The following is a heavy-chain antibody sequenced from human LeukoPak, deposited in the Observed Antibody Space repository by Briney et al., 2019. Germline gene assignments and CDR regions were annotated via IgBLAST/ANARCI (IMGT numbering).Heavy chain of an antibody. CDR3: ARDPVYGDYSY. CDR2: IYSGGST. Sequence: PGGSPRLSCAASGFTVSSNYMSWVRQAPGKGLEWVSVIYSGGSTYYADSVKGRFTISRDNSKNTLYLQMNSLRAEDTAVYYCARDPVYGDYSYWGQGTLVTVSS. J-gene: IGHJ4*02. V-gene: IGHV3-66*01. D-gene: IGHD4-17*01. CDR1: GFTVSSNY.